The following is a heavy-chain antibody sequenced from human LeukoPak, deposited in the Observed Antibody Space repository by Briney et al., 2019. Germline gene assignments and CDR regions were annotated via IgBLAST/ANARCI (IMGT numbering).Heavy chain of an antibody. CDR1: GDTVSSNSAA. CDR3: ARFLGIGSQRYYFDS. Sequence: SQTLSLTCAISGDTVSSNSAAWSWIRQSPSRGLEWLGRAYYRSRWYYDYAVSVRSRVSVNPDTSKNQFSPQLNSVTPDDTAVYYCARFLGIGSQRYYFDSWGQGALVTVSS. V-gene: IGHV6-1*01. J-gene: IGHJ4*02. CDR2: AYYRSRWYY. D-gene: IGHD6-19*01.